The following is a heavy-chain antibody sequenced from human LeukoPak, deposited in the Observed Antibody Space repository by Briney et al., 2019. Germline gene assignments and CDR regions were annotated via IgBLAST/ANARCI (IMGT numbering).Heavy chain of an antibody. CDR1: GFTFNNYW. V-gene: IGHV3-7*01. CDR3: ARDLAYSRLDY. CDR2: IKQDGSQK. D-gene: IGHD5-18*01. Sequence: GGSLRLSCAASGFTFNNYWMSWVRQAPGKGLEWVANIKQDGSQKYYVDSVKGRFTISRDNAKNSLYLQMNSLRVEDTAFYYCARDLAYSRLDYWGQGMLVTVSS. J-gene: IGHJ4*02.